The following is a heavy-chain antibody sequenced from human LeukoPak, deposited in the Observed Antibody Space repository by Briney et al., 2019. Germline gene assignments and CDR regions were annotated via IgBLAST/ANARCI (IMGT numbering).Heavy chain of an antibody. D-gene: IGHD3-10*01. CDR3: ARGGYYFGY. CDR2: IYDSGSA. CDR1: GGSITSYY. J-gene: IGHJ4*02. V-gene: IGHV4-59*01. Sequence: SETLSLTCTVSGGSITSYYWSWIRQSPGKGLEWIGHIYDSGSANYNPSLKSRVAMSIDTSRNQFSLKLRSVTTADTAVYYCARGGYYFGYWGQGALVTVSS.